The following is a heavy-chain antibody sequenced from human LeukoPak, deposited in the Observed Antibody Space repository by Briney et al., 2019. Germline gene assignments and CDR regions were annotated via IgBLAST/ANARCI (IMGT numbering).Heavy chain of an antibody. J-gene: IGHJ4*02. CDR3: ARVGGAGSSGWYNDY. CDR2: IHPDGSIT. V-gene: IGHV3-74*03. D-gene: IGHD6-19*01. Sequence: GGSLRLSCVGSGFTISNYWMHWVRQAPGTGLVWVSRIHPDGSITTYADSVKGRFTISRDNAKNTLYLQMNSLRAEDTAVYYCARVGGAGSSGWYNDYWGQGTLVTVSS. CDR1: GFTISNYW.